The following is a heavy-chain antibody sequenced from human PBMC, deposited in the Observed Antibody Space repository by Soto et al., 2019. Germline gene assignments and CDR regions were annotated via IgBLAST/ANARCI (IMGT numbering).Heavy chain of an antibody. V-gene: IGHV4-59*01. CDR3: ARYYLEAGMDY. J-gene: IGHJ4*02. CDR2: IYYSGST. CDR1: GGSISSYY. D-gene: IGHD6-19*01. Sequence: SETLSLTCTVSGGSISSYYWSWIRQPPGKGLEWIGYIYYSGSTNYNPSLKSRVTISVDTSKNQFSLKLSSVTAADTAVYYCARYYLEAGMDYWGQGTLVTV.